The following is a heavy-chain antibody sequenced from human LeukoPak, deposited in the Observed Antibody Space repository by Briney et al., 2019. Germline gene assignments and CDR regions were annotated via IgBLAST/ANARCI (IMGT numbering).Heavy chain of an antibody. CDR2: IDWDDDK. CDR1: GFSLSTSGMC. Sequence: SGPALVQPTQTLTLTCTFSGFSLSTSGMCVSWIRQPPGKALEWLARIDWDDDKYYSTSLKTRLTISKDTSKNQVVLTMANMDPVDTATYYCARICSPRFGDFVDYWGQGTLVTVSS. J-gene: IGHJ4*02. V-gene: IGHV2-70*11. CDR3: ARICSPRFGDFVDY. D-gene: IGHD3-10*01.